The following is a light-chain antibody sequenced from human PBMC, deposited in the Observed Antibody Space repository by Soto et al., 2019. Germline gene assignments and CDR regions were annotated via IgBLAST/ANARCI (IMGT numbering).Light chain of an antibody. CDR3: LQQTYIWS. V-gene: IGKV1-17*02. Sequence: DIQMTHSPPSLSASVGDRATITCRASQDVSNDLGWFQQKPGKAPKRLICGASNLESGVPSRFSGTGSGTEFILTITNLQPDDFATYYSLQQTYIWSFGQVTKVDIK. J-gene: IGKJ1*01. CDR1: QDVSND. CDR2: GAS.